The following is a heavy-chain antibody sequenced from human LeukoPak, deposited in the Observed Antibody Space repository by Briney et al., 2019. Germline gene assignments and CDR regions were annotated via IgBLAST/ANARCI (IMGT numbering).Heavy chain of an antibody. CDR1: GGSFSGYY. D-gene: IGHD4-23*01. CDR2: INHSAST. V-gene: IGHV4-34*01. Sequence: SETLSLTCAVYGGSFSGYYWGWIRQPPGKGREGIGEINHSASTNYNPSLKSRVTISVDTSTNQFSLKLSSVTAADTAVYYCARGRDTVVNPLRYWFAPWGQGTLVTVSS. CDR3: ARGRDTVVNPLRYWFAP. J-gene: IGHJ5*02.